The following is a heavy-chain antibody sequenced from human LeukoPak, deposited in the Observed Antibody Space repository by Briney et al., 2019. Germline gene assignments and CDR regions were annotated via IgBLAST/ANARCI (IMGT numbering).Heavy chain of an antibody. CDR1: GYTFTSYD. V-gene: IGHV1-8*01. D-gene: IGHD2-15*01. J-gene: IGHJ4*02. CDR3: ARVGCSGGSCYYYFDY. Sequence: ASVKVSCKASGYTFTSYDINWVRQATGQGLEWMGWMNPNSGNTGYAQKFQGRVTMTRNTSISTAYMELSSLRSEDTAVYYCARVGCSGGSCYYYFDYWGQGTLVTASS. CDR2: MNPNSGNT.